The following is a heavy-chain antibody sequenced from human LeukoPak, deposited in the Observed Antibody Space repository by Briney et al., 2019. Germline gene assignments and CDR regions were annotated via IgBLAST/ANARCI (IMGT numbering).Heavy chain of an antibody. V-gene: IGHV3-30*18. Sequence: GGSLRLSCAASGFTFSSYGMHWVRQAPGKGLEWVAVISYDGSNKYYADSVKGRFTISRDNSKNTLYLQMNSLRAEDTAVYYCAKGPLGYYDSSGYYPYYFDYWGQGALVAVPS. D-gene: IGHD3-22*01. CDR2: ISYDGSNK. CDR1: GFTFSSYG. CDR3: AKGPLGYYDSSGYYPYYFDY. J-gene: IGHJ4*02.